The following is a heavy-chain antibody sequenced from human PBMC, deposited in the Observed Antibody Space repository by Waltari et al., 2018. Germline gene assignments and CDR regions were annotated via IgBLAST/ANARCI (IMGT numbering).Heavy chain of an antibody. V-gene: IGHV4-39*07. CDR1: GGSISSSSYY. D-gene: IGHD6-6*01. CDR3: ASIAARPLGFDY. CDR2: IYYSGST. J-gene: IGHJ4*02. Sequence: QLQLQESGPGLVKPSETLSLTCTVSGGSISSSSYYWGWIRQPPGKGLEWIGSIYYSGSTYYNPSLKSRVTISVDTSKNQFSLKLSSVTAADTAVYYCASIAARPLGFDYWGQGTLVTVSS.